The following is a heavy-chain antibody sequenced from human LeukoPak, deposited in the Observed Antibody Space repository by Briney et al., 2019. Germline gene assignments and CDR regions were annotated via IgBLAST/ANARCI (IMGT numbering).Heavy chain of an antibody. J-gene: IGHJ5*02. CDR2: INPSGGST. D-gene: IGHD3-22*01. V-gene: IGHV1-46*03. Sequence: ASVKVSCKASGYTFTSYYMHWVRQAPGQGLEWMGIINPSGGSTSYAQKFQGRVTMTRDTSTSTVYMELSSLRSEDTAVYYCARDIYSYDSSGYYYGWFDPWGQGTLATVSS. CDR3: ARDIYSYDSSGYYYGWFDP. CDR1: GYTFTSYY.